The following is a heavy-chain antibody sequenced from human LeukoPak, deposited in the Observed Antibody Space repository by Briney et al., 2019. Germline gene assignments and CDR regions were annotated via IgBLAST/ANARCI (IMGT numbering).Heavy chain of an antibody. CDR3: ARDQRGSFDY. J-gene: IGHJ4*02. V-gene: IGHV3-66*01. CDR1: GLXVSSNY. D-gene: IGHD3-10*01. Sequence: AGGSLRLSCAPSGLXVSSNYMNXVRXAPGXGLELVSVIYTGGRTYYPDSVKGRFTISRENARNTVYLQMNSLRAEDTAIYYCARDQRGSFDYWGQGTLVTVSS. CDR2: IYTGGRT.